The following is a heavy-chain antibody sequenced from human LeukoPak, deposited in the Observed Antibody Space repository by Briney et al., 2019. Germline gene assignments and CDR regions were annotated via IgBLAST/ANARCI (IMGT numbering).Heavy chain of an antibody. V-gene: IGHV3-74*01. CDR3: ATTGSGSYYDY. D-gene: IGHD1-26*01. CDR2: INDDETST. J-gene: IGHJ4*02. Sequence: PGGSLRLSCAASGFSFSSSWVHWVRQAPGKGLVWVSRINDDETSTSYADSVKGRFTISRDNAKNTLYLQMNSLRAEDTAVYYCATTGSGSYYDYWGQGTLVTVSS. CDR1: GFSFSSSW.